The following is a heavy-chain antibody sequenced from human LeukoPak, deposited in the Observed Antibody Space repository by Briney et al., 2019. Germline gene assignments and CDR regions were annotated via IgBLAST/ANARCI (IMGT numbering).Heavy chain of an antibody. J-gene: IGHJ4*02. CDR3: ARDRIWSGYCSGGSCYSENFDY. Sequence: PGGSLRLSCAAPGFTFSSYSMNWGRQAPGKGLEWVSSISSSSSYIYYADSVKGRFTISRDNAKTSLYLQMNSLRAEDTAVYYCARDRIWSGYCSGGSCYSENFDYWGQGTLVTVSS. V-gene: IGHV3-21*01. CDR1: GFTFSSYS. CDR2: ISSSSSYI. D-gene: IGHD2-15*01.